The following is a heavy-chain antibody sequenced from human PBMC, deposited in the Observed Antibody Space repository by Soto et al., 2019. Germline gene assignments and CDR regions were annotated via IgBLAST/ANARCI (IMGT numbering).Heavy chain of an antibody. D-gene: IGHD5-12*01. V-gene: IGHV3-23*01. CDR1: GFAFNNYG. J-gene: IGHJ4*02. CDR2: ISGSGGST. Sequence: GSLRLSCTVSGFAFNNYGMSWVRQAPGKGLEWVSAISGSGGSTYYADSVKGRFTISRDNSKNTLYLQMNSLRAEDTAVYYCAKGRRATPFDYWGQGTLVTVSS. CDR3: AKGRRATPFDY.